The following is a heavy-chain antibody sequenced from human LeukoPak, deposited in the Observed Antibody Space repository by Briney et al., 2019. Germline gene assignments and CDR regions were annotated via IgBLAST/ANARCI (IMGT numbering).Heavy chain of an antibody. J-gene: IGHJ5*02. D-gene: IGHD6-6*01. CDR2: INHSGST. CDR3: ARAGIAARGGWFDP. V-gene: IGHV4-34*01. Sequence: PSETLSLTCTVSGGSISSYYWSWIRQPPGKGLEWIGEINHSGSTNYNPSLKSRVTISVDTSKNQFSLKLSSVTAADTAVYYCARAGIAARGGWFDPWGQGTLVTVSS. CDR1: GGSISSYY.